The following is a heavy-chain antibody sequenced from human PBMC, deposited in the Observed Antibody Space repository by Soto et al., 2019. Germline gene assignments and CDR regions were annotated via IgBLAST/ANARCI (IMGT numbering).Heavy chain of an antibody. D-gene: IGHD6-19*01. Sequence: QLQLQESGPGLVKPSETLSLTCTVSGGSISSSSYYWGWIRQPPGKGLEWIGSIYYSGSTYYNPSLKSRVTISVDTSKNQFSLKLSSVTAADTAVYYCAITSLPGIAVAGYYFDYWGQGTLVTVSS. J-gene: IGHJ4*02. CDR1: GGSISSSSYY. CDR2: IYYSGST. CDR3: AITSLPGIAVAGYYFDY. V-gene: IGHV4-39*01.